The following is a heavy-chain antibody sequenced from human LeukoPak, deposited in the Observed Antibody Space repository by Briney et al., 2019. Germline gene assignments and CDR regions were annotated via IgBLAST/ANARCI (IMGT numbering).Heavy chain of an antibody. CDR3: AREDGEGFDP. CDR2: ISSSSSKM. V-gene: IGHV3-21*01. D-gene: IGHD4-17*01. Sequence: PGRSLRLSCAASGFTFSTYSMHWVRQAPGKGLEWVSSISSSSSKMYYADSVKGRFTISRDNAKNSLYLQMNSLRAEDTAVYYCAREDGEGFDPWGQGTLVTVSS. CDR1: GFTFSTYS. J-gene: IGHJ5*02.